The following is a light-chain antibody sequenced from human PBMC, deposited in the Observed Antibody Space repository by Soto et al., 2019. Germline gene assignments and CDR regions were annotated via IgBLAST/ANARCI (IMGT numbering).Light chain of an antibody. CDR1: SSDVGRYNY. CDR2: EVS. CDR3: ISYAGVNKVV. V-gene: IGLV2-8*01. J-gene: IGLJ2*01. Sequence: QSALTQPPSASGSLGQSVTISCTGSSSDVGRYNYVSWYQQHPGKAPKLMIFEVSERPSGVPDRFSGSKSGNTASLTVSGLQADDEGDYYCISYAGVNKVVIGGGTKVTVL.